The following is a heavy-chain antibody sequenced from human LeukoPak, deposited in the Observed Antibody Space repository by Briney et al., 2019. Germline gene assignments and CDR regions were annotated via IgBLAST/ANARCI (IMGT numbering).Heavy chain of an antibody. Sequence: GGSLRLSCAASGFTFSSYAMTWVRQAPGKGLEWISSIRGSGDSTYYADSVKGRFTISRDNSKNTLYLQMNSLRAEDMAVYYCAKRPRLMTTVTTGHYWGQGTLFTVSS. CDR2: IRGSGDST. D-gene: IGHD4-11*01. J-gene: IGHJ4*02. CDR1: GFTFSSYA. CDR3: AKRPRLMTTVTTGHY. V-gene: IGHV3-23*01.